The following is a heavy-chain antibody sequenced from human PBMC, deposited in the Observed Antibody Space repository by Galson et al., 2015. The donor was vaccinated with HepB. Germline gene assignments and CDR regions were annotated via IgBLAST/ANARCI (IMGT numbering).Heavy chain of an antibody. CDR2: ITSSGGNT. Sequence: SLRLSCAASGFTFTRYAMTWVRQAPGKGLEWVSSITSSGGNTYYTDSVKGRFTISRDNSKNTLFLQLNSLRAEDTAVYYCAKEGVMVANNPYHFHYWGQGTLVTVSS. J-gene: IGHJ4*02. V-gene: IGHV3-23*01. D-gene: IGHD2-15*01. CDR3: AKEGVMVANNPYHFHY. CDR1: GFTFTRYA.